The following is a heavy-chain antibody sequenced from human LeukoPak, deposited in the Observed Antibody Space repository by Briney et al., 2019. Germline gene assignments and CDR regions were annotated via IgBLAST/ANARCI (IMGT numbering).Heavy chain of an antibody. CDR2: IYYSGST. Sequence: RSSETLSLTCTVSGGSISSYYWSWIRQPPGKGLEWIGYIYYSGSTNYNPSLKSRVTISVDTSKNQFSLKLSSVTAADTAVYYCARRDAVVSFDPWGQGTLVTVSS. J-gene: IGHJ5*02. V-gene: IGHV4-59*08. D-gene: IGHD2-15*01. CDR1: GGSISSYY. CDR3: ARRDAVVSFDP.